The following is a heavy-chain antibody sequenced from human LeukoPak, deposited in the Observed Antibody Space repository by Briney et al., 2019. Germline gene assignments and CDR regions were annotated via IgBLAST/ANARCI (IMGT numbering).Heavy chain of an antibody. J-gene: IGHJ4*02. V-gene: IGHV3-23*01. CDR3: AKGSVNYDILTGSYFDY. Sequence: GGSLRHSCAASGFTFNTYAMNWVRQAPGKGLEWVSSISGSGENTYYADSVKGRFTISRDKSKNTLSLQMNSLRAEDTAVYYCAKGSVNYDILTGSYFDYWGQGTLVTVSS. CDR2: ISGSGENT. D-gene: IGHD3-9*01. CDR1: GFTFNTYA.